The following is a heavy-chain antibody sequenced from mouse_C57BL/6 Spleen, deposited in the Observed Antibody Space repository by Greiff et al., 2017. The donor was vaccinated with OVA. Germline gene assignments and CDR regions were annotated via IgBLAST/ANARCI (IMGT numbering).Heavy chain of an antibody. J-gene: IGHJ2*01. Sequence: VQLQQPGAELVMPGASVKLSCKASGYTFTSYWMHWVKQRPGQGLEWIGEIDPSDSYTNYNQKFKGKSTLTVDKSSSTAYMQLSSLTSEDSAVYYCARGLRRGYYFDYWGQGTTLTVS. CDR2: IDPSDSYT. CDR3: ARGLRRGYYFDY. V-gene: IGHV1-69*01. CDR1: GYTFTSYW. D-gene: IGHD2-4*01.